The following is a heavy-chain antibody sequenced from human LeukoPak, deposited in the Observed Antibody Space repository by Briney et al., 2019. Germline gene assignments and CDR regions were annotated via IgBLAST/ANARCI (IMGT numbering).Heavy chain of an antibody. CDR3: ARHGRLGDHDAFDI. Sequence: PSETLSLTCTVSGGSISSSSHYWRWIRHPPAKGLEWIGRIYYSGSTYFNPSLKSRVTISVDTSKNQFSLKLSSVTAADTAVYYCARHGRLGDHDAFDIWGQGTMVTVSS. V-gene: IGHV4-39*01. J-gene: IGHJ3*02. D-gene: IGHD3-16*01. CDR1: GGSISSSSHY. CDR2: IYYSGST.